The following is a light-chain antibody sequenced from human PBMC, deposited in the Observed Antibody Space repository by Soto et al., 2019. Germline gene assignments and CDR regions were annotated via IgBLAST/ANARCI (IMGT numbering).Light chain of an antibody. V-gene: IGLV2-11*01. Sequence: QSALTQPRSASGSPGQSVTISCTGTSSDVGGYNYVSWYQQHPGKAPKLMIYDVSKRPSGVPDRFSGSKSGNTASPTISGLQAEDEADYYCCSYAGSYTWVFGGGTKLTVL. CDR3: CSYAGSYTWV. J-gene: IGLJ3*02. CDR2: DVS. CDR1: SSDVGGYNY.